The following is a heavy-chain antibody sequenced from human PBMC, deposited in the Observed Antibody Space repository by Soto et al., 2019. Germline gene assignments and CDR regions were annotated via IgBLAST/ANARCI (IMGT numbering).Heavy chain of an antibody. J-gene: IGHJ4*02. CDR2: IYHSGST. CDR1: GGSISSGGYS. V-gene: IGHV4-30-2*01. D-gene: IGHD1-20*01. CDR3: ASKGITGTGVVDY. Sequence: NPSETLSLTCAVSGGSISSGGYSWSWIRQPPGKGLEWIGYIYHSGSTYYNPSLKSRVTISVDRSKNQFSLKLSSVTAADTAVYYCASKGITGTGVVDYWGQGTLVTVSS.